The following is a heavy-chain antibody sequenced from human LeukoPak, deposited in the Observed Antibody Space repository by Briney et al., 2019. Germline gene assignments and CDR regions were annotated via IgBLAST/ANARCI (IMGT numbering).Heavy chain of an antibody. D-gene: IGHD1-26*01. J-gene: IGHJ4*02. V-gene: IGHV3-30*02. CDR3: AKDPTPERRGSYYFDY. CDR2: IRYDGSNK. Sequence: QPGGSLRLSCAASGFTFSSYGMHWVRQAPGKGLEWVAFIRYDGSNKYYADSVKGRFAISGDNSKNTLYLQMNSLRAEDTAVYYCAKDPTPERRGSYYFDYWGQGTLVTVSS. CDR1: GFTFSSYG.